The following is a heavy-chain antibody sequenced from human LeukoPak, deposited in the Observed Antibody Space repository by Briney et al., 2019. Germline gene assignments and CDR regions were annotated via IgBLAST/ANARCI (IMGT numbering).Heavy chain of an antibody. Sequence: GGSLRLSCAASGFTFSSYAMHWVRQAPGKGLEYVSAISSNGGSTYYANSVKGRFTISRDNSKNTLYLQMGSLRAEDMAVYYCARGPPIAVAGSFDYWGQGNLVTVSS. CDR2: ISSNGGST. CDR1: GFTFSSYA. V-gene: IGHV3-64*01. J-gene: IGHJ4*02. CDR3: ARGPPIAVAGSFDY. D-gene: IGHD6-19*01.